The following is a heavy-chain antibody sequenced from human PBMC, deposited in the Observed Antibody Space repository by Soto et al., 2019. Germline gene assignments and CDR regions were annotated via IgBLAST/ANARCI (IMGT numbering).Heavy chain of an antibody. Sequence: QTLSLTCAISGDSVSSNSAALNCIRQSPSRGLEWLGRTYYRSKWYNDYAVSVKSRITINPDTSQNQFSLQLNSVTPGDTAVDYCASDILSFDYWGQGNMVTVSS. J-gene: IGHJ4*02. CDR3: ASDILSFDY. V-gene: IGHV6-1*01. CDR2: TYYRSKWYN. CDR1: GDSVSSNSAA.